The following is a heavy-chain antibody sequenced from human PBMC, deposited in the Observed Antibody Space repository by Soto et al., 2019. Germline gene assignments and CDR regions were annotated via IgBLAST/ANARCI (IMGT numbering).Heavy chain of an antibody. D-gene: IGHD2-8*01. CDR1: GYTFTSYY. V-gene: IGHV1-46*01. CDR3: ATQARYCTHGVCSAYGMDV. Sequence: QVQLVQSGAEVKKPGASVKVSCKASGYTFTSYYMHWVRQAPGQGLEWMGIINPSGGSTSYAQKFQGRATMTSDTSTRRVYMKLSSLISEDTAVYYCATQARYCTHGVCSAYGMDVWGQGTTVTVSS. J-gene: IGHJ6*02. CDR2: INPSGGST.